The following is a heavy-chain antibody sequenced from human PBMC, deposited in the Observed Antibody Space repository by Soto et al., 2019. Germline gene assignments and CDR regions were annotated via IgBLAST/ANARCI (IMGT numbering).Heavy chain of an antibody. CDR3: ARTGDLVGWYSEFGY. CDR1: GYSFPTYW. CDR2: IYPGDSDT. J-gene: IGHJ4*02. Sequence: GESLKISCKGSGYSFPTYWIGWVRQMPGKGLEWMGIIYPGDSDTRYSPSVQGQVTISADKSISTVYLQWSSLKASDTAMYYCARTGDLVGWYSEFGYWGQGTPVTVSS. V-gene: IGHV5-51*01. D-gene: IGHD6-19*01.